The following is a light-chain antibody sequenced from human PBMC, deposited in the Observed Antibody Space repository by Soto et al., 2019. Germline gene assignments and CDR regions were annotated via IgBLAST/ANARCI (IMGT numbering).Light chain of an antibody. Sequence: EIVMTQSPATLSVSPGERVTLSCRASQSVYSNLAWYQQKPGQAPRLLIYVSSTRATGIPARFSGSGSGTDFPLTISSLQSEDFAVSYCQQYNSWPLTFGGGTKLEIQ. J-gene: IGKJ4*01. V-gene: IGKV3-15*01. CDR2: VSS. CDR1: QSVYSN. CDR3: QQYNSWPLT.